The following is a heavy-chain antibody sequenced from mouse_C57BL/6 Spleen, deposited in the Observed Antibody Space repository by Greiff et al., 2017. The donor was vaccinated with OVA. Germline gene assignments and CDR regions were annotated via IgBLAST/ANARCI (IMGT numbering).Heavy chain of an antibody. D-gene: IGHD2-2*01. Sequence: VKLQESGAELVKPGASVKISCKASGYAISSYWMNWVKQRPGQGLEWIGQIYPGDGDTNYNGKFKGKATLTADKSSSTAYMQLSSLTSEDSAVYFCARIYYGYENYFDYWGQGTTLTVSS. J-gene: IGHJ2*01. CDR2: IYPGDGDT. V-gene: IGHV1-80*01. CDR3: ARIYYGYENYFDY. CDR1: GYAISSYW.